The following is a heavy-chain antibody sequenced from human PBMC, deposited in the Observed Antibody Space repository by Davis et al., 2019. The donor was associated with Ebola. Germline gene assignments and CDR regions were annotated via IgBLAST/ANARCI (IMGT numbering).Heavy chain of an antibody. CDR3: AREREYYDYIWGSYRYTDYFDY. J-gene: IGHJ4*02. D-gene: IGHD3-16*02. CDR1: GFTFSSYS. CDR2: ISSSSSYI. V-gene: IGHV3-21*01. Sequence: GGSLRLSCAASGFTFSSYSMNWVRQAPGKGLEWVSSISSSSSYIYYADSVKGRFTISRDNAKNSLYLQMNSLRAEDTAVYYCAREREYYDYIWGSYRYTDYFDYWGQGTLVTVSS.